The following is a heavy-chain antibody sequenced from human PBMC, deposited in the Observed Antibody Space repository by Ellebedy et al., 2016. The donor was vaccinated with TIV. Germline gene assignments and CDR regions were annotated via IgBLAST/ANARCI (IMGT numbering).Heavy chain of an antibody. Sequence: GESLKISXTASGLTFGDYAMSWFRQAPGKGLEWVGFIRSKAYGGTTEYAASVKGRFTISRDDSKSIAYLQMNSLKTEDTAVYYCTRGYYDILTGYGTDAFDIWGQGTMVTVSS. J-gene: IGHJ3*02. CDR1: GLTFGDYA. CDR3: TRGYYDILTGYGTDAFDI. CDR2: IRSKAYGGTT. V-gene: IGHV3-49*03. D-gene: IGHD3-9*01.